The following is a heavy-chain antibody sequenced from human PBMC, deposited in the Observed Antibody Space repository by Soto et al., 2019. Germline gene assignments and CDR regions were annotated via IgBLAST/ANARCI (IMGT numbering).Heavy chain of an antibody. CDR3: IREGYSGGNNWSHLSY. V-gene: IGHV3-74*01. D-gene: IGHD2-15*01. J-gene: IGHJ6*02. Sequence: APGKGLEWVSRMNVDGSVTAYADSVKGRFTISRDNAKDTLFLQMNSLRPEDTAMYYCIREGYSGGNNWSHLSYRGQGTTVPVSS. CDR2: MNVDGSVT.